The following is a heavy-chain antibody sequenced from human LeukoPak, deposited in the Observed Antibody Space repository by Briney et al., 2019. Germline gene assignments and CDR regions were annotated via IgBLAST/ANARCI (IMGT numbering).Heavy chain of an antibody. V-gene: IGHV4-59*08. CDR3: ARRNNPSSYAPYYFDY. Sequence: SETLYLTCTASGGSISSYYWSWIRQPPAKRLHWIGFIYYSGSTNYNPSLKSRVTISVDTSKNQFSLKLSSVTAADTAVYYCARRNNPSSYAPYYFDYWGQGTLVTVSS. CDR2: IYYSGST. CDR1: GGSISSYY. J-gene: IGHJ4*02. D-gene: IGHD2-2*01.